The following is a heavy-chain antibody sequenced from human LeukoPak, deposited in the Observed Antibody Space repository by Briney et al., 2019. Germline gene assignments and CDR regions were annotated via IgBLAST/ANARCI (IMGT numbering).Heavy chain of an antibody. D-gene: IGHD1-26*01. Sequence: PSETLSLTCAVYGGSFSGYYWSWIRQPPGKGLEWIGEINHSGSTNYNPSLESRVTISVDTSKNQFSLKLSSVTAADTAVYYCASLGATHDYWGQGTLVTVSS. J-gene: IGHJ4*02. V-gene: IGHV4-34*01. CDR1: GGSFSGYY. CDR2: INHSGST. CDR3: ASLGATHDY.